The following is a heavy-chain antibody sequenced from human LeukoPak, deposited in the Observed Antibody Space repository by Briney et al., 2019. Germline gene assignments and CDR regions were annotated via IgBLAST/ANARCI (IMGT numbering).Heavy chain of an antibody. CDR2: ISSSSSTI. CDR1: GFTFSSYS. J-gene: IGHJ4*02. CDR3: ASLSGGDFWSGYYRY. Sequence: PGGSLRLSCAASGFTFSSYSMNWVRQAPGKGLEWVSYISSSSSTIYYANSVKGRFTISRDNAKNSLYLQMNSLRAEDTAVYYCASLSGGDFWSGYYRYWGQGTLVTVSS. D-gene: IGHD3-3*01. V-gene: IGHV3-48*04.